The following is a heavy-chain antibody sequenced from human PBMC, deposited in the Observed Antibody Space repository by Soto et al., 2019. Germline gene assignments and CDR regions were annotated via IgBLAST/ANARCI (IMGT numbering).Heavy chain of an antibody. V-gene: IGHV1-69*13. D-gene: IGHD6-19*01. CDR2: IIPICGTA. CDR1: RVAFSKFI. J-gene: IGHJ6*02. Sequence: SVKVSCKASRVAFSKFIVTWVRQAPGLGVEWVGGIIPICGTANYAQKFQGRVTITADESTSTSYMEVNNLRSEDTALYYCAKVRYSSPMGYYYGMDVWGQGTTVTVSS. CDR3: AKVRYSSPMGYYYGMDV.